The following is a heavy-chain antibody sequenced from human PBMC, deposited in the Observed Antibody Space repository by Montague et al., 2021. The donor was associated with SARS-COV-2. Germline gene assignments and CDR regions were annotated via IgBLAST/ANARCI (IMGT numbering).Heavy chain of an antibody. Sequence: SLRLSCAASGFTFSKYSLTWVRLTPGNGLEWLSYISSSCHTIYYSYSVKDRFSISRYNAKNSLFLQMNTLRDEDTALDYSARVEGTMAAAFDRWGQGTLVIVSS. CDR2: ISSSCHTI. CDR3: ARVEGTMAAAFDR. J-gene: IGHJ5*02. V-gene: IGHV3-48*02. D-gene: IGHD6-13*01. CDR1: GFTFSKYS.